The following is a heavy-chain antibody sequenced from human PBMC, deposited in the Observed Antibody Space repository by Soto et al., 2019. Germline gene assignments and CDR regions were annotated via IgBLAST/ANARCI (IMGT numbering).Heavy chain of an antibody. Sequence: SVKVSCKASGGTFSSYAISWVRQAPGQGLEWMGGIIPIFGTANYAQKFQGRVTITADESTSTAYMELSSLRSEDTAVYYCARERGHYYDSSGYYGYWGQGTLVTVSS. CDR2: IIPIFGTA. CDR1: GGTFSSYA. V-gene: IGHV1-69*13. D-gene: IGHD3-22*01. CDR3: ARERGHYYDSSGYYGY. J-gene: IGHJ4*02.